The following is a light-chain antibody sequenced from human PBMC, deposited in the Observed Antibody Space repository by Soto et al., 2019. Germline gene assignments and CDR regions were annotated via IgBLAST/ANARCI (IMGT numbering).Light chain of an antibody. V-gene: IGKV1-39*01. Sequence: DIQMTQSPSSLSLSLGDRLTITCRASQTIGTLLNWYQQKPGKAPNLLIYAASSLHSGVPSRFSGSGSGTDFTLTISSLQPEDFATYYCQQSYCSTPLTFGGGTKVEIK. CDR1: QTIGTL. J-gene: IGKJ4*01. CDR3: QQSYCSTPLT. CDR2: AAS.